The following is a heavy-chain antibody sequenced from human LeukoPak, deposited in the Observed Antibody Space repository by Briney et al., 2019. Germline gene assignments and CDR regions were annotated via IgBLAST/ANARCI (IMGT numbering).Heavy chain of an antibody. V-gene: IGHV5-51*01. D-gene: IGHD6-6*01. CDR1: GYSFTTHW. J-gene: IGHJ4*02. CDR2: IYPGDSDT. Sequence: GESLKISCKGSGYSFTTHWIGWVRQMPGKGLEWMGVIYPGDSDTIYSPSFQGQVTISADKSITTAYLQWSSLRPRTAPCNCALIATLYGDYWGQGTLVTVSS. CDR3: ALIATLYGDY.